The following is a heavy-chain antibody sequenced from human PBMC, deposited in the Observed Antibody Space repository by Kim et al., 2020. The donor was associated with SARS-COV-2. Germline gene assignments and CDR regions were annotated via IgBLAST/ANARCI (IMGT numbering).Heavy chain of an antibody. CDR2: IGSSGGTT. V-gene: IGHV3-23*01. Sequence: GGSLRLSCAASGFTFSNYGMSWVRQAPGKGLEWVSIIGSSGGTTYYADSVKGRFSISSDNSRNTLYLQMNSLRAEDTAVYYCAKTYTSGKYYFDYWGPGTLVTVSS. J-gene: IGHJ4*02. CDR3: AKTYTSGKYYFDY. CDR1: GFTFSNYG. D-gene: IGHD6-19*01.